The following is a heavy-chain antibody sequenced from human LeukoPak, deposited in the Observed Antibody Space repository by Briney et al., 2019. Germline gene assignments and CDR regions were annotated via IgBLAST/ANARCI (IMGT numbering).Heavy chain of an antibody. CDR3: ARLEGIAVAGRYYHHYYMDV. V-gene: IGHV5-51*01. CDR1: GDSFTNYW. Sequence: GESLKISCKGSGDSFTNYWIGWVRQMPGQGLEWMGIIYPGDSHTTYSPSFQGHVTISADKSISTAYLQWSSLRAPDTAMYYCARLEGIAVAGRYYHHYYMDVWGKGTMVTVSS. D-gene: IGHD6-19*01. CDR2: IYPGDSHT. J-gene: IGHJ6*03.